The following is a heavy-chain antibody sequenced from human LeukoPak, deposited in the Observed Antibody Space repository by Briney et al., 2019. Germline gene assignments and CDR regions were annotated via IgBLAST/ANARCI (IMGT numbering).Heavy chain of an antibody. CDR3: ARDLWAAGTRWFDP. Sequence: SETLSLTCTVSGGSISSGSYYWSWIRQPAGKGLEWIGRIYTSGSTNYNPSLKSRVTISVDTSKYQFSLKLSSVTAADTAVYYCARDLWAAGTRWFDPWGQGTLVTVSS. D-gene: IGHD6-19*01. J-gene: IGHJ5*02. V-gene: IGHV4-61*02. CDR2: IYTSGST. CDR1: GGSISSGSYY.